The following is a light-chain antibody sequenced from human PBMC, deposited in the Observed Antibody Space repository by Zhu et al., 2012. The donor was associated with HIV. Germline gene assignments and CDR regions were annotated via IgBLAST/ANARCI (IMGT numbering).Light chain of an antibody. CDR1: QGISNH. V-gene: IGKV1-9*01. J-gene: IGKJ4*01. Sequence: DIQLTQSPSFLSASVGGRVTITCRASQGISNHLAWYHQKPGKAPKLLIYGASVLQSGVPSRFSGSGSGTEFTLTISSLQPEDFATYFCQHLTLYPTFGGGSKVEIK. CDR2: GAS. CDR3: QHLTLYPT.